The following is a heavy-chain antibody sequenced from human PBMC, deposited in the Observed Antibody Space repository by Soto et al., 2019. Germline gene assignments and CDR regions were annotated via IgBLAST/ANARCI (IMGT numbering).Heavy chain of an antibody. Sequence: LRLSCAASGFTFSNYWMHWVRQAPGKGLVWVARIDIDGIRTNYADSVKGRFSISRDTAQNTVYLQLNSLRAEDTAVYYCARAPQGAAGDDYYYYGLDVWGQGPKVTVSS. V-gene: IGHV3-74*01. D-gene: IGHD1-26*01. CDR2: IDIDGIRT. CDR1: GFTFSNYW. CDR3: ARAPQGAAGDDYYYYGLDV. J-gene: IGHJ6*02.